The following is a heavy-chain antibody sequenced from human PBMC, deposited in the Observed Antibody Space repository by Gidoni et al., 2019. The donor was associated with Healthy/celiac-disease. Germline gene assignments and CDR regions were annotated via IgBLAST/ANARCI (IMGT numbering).Heavy chain of an antibody. D-gene: IGHD2-15*01. Sequence: EVQLLESGGGWVQPGGSLRPSCAASGCTFSSYAMSWVRQAPGKGLEWVSAISGSGGSTYYADSVKGRFTISRDNSKNTLYLQMNSLRAEDTAVYYCAKPSFVVTKLYGMDVWGQGTTVTVSS. CDR1: GCTFSSYA. V-gene: IGHV3-23*01. CDR2: ISGSGGST. J-gene: IGHJ6*02. CDR3: AKPSFVVTKLYGMDV.